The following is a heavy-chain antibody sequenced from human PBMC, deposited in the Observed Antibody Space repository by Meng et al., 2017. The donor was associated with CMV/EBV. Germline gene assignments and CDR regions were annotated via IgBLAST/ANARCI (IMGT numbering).Heavy chain of an antibody. CDR1: GFTFSSYG. V-gene: IGHV3-30*02. D-gene: IGHD2-2*01. Sequence: GESLKISCAASGFTFSSYGMHWVRQAPGKGLEWVAFIRYDGSNKYYADSVKGRFTISRDNSKNTLYLQMNSLRAEDTAVYYCATNLNCSSTSCSRYFDYWGQGTLVTVSS. J-gene: IGHJ4*02. CDR3: ATNLNCSSTSCSRYFDY. CDR2: IRYDGSNK.